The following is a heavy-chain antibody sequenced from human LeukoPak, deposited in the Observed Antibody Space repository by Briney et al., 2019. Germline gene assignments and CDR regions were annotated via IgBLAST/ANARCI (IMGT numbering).Heavy chain of an antibody. J-gene: IGHJ4*02. CDR3: AKDDPSQVAFDY. CDR1: GFTFSSYA. V-gene: IGHV3-23*01. D-gene: IGHD5-12*01. Sequence: SGGSLRRSCAASGFTFSSYAMSWVRQAPGKGLEWVSAISGSGGSTYYADSVKGRFTISRDNSKNTLHLQMNSLRAEDTAVYYCAKDDPSQVAFDYWGQGTLVTVSS. CDR2: ISGSGGST.